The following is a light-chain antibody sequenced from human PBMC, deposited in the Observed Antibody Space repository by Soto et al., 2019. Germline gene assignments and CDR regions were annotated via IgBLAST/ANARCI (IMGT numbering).Light chain of an antibody. CDR3: QKYNTWPRT. J-gene: IGKJ1*01. CDR1: QSVSSSY. Sequence: DIVLTQSPFTLSLSPGERATLSCMASQSVSSSYLAWYQQKPGQAPRLLIYGASTRATAIPARFSGSGSGTEFTLSISSLQSEDFAVYYCQKYNTWPRTFGQGTKVDIK. V-gene: IGKV3-15*01. CDR2: GAS.